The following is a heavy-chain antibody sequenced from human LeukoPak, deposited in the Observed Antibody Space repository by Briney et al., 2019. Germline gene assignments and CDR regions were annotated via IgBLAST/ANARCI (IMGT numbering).Heavy chain of an antibody. CDR2: INWNGGST. CDR1: GFTFNDYG. Sequence: GGSLRLSCAASGFTFNDYGMSWVRQAPGRGLEWVSGINWNGGSTAYADSVRGRFTISRDNAKNLLYLQMNSLRAEDTAVYYCARGSTVVTSHSRFDYWGQGTLVTVSS. D-gene: IGHD4-23*01. J-gene: IGHJ4*02. V-gene: IGHV3-20*04. CDR3: ARGSTVVTSHSRFDY.